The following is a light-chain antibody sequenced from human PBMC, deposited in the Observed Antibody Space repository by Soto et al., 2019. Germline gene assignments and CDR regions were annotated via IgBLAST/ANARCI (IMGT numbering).Light chain of an antibody. J-gene: IGKJ3*01. CDR3: QQRSNWIT. CDR1: QSVSSY. CDR2: DAS. V-gene: IGKV3-11*01. Sequence: EIVLTQSPATLSLSPGERATLSCRASQSVSSYLAWYQQKPGQAPMLLIYDASNRATGIPARFSGSGSGTDFTLTISSLEPEDFAVYYCQQRSNWITFGPGTKSGYQT.